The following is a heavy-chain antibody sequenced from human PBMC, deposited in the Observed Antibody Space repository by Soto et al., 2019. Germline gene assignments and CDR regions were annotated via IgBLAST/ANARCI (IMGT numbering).Heavy chain of an antibody. V-gene: IGHV3-30*19. CDR2: ISYDGSNA. CDR3: AKVKMTYAIRGLYFDL. J-gene: IGHJ4*02. CDR1: GFTFSSFG. D-gene: IGHD2-21*01. Sequence: QGQLVESEGDVVQPGRSLRLSCAASGFTFSSFGMHWVRQAPGKGLEWVALISYDGSNAYYGDSVKGRFTISRDNSKNTLYLQMNTLRAEDSAVYYCAKVKMTYAIRGLYFDLWGQGTLVTVSS.